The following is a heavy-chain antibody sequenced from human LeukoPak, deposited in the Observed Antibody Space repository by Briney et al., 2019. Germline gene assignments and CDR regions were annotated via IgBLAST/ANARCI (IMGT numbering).Heavy chain of an antibody. CDR3: ASFKDYYGSGSFDY. V-gene: IGHV4-61*01. J-gene: IGHJ4*02. CDR1: GGSISSGSYY. D-gene: IGHD3-10*01. Sequence: SETLSLTCTVSGGSISSGSYYWSWIRQPPGKGLEWIGYIYYSGSTNYNPSLKSRVTISVDTSKNQFSLKLSSVTAADTAVYYCASFKDYYGSGSFDYWGQGTLVTVSS. CDR2: IYYSGST.